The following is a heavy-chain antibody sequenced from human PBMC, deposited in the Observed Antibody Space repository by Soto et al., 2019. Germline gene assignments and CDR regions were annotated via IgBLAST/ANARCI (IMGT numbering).Heavy chain of an antibody. Sequence: SGGSLRLSCAASGFTFSNAWMNWVRQAPGKGLEWVGRIKSKTDGGTTDYAAPVKGRFTISRDDSKNTLYLQMNSLKTEDTAVYYCTTDFHSSGWYIIVYWGQGTLVTVSS. CDR1: GFTFSNAW. CDR3: TTDFHSSGWYIIVY. J-gene: IGHJ4*02. D-gene: IGHD6-19*01. V-gene: IGHV3-15*07. CDR2: IKSKTDGGTT.